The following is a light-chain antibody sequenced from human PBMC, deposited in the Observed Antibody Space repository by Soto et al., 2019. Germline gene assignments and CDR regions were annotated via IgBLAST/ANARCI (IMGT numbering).Light chain of an antibody. Sequence: QSALTQPPSASGSPGQSVTISCAGTSSDVGGYNYVSWYQQHPGKAPKLMIYEVSKRPSGVPDRFSGSKSGNTASLTVSGLQAEDEADYYCGSYAGRNNMLFGGGTKLTVL. J-gene: IGLJ2*01. CDR1: SSDVGGYNY. CDR3: GSYAGRNNML. CDR2: EVS. V-gene: IGLV2-8*01.